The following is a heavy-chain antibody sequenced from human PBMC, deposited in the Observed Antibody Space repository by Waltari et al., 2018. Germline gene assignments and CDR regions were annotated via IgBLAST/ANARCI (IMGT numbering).Heavy chain of an antibody. J-gene: IGHJ4*02. CDR2: ISGSGGTT. V-gene: IGHV3-23*01. D-gene: IGHD3-3*01. Sequence: VQLLESGGGLVQPGGSLRLPCAASGFTFSSYAMSWVRQAPGKGLEWVSAISGSGGTTYYADSVKGRFTISRDNSKNTLYLQMNSLRAEDTAVYYCAKGGTIFGVLISYFDYWGQGTLVTVSS. CDR3: AKGGTIFGVLISYFDY. CDR1: GFTFSSYA.